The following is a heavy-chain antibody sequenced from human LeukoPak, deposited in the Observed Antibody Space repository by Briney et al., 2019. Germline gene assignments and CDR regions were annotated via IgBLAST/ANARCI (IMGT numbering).Heavy chain of an antibody. J-gene: IGHJ5*02. CDR3: ARRGYCSSTSCYEYWFAP. CDR2: IYYSVST. V-gene: IGHV4-39*01. CDR1: GGSISSSIYY. Sequence: PSETLSLTCTVPGGSISSSIYYSGSFRQPPVKGLEWLGLIYYSVSTYYKRSLKNRLTISVDTSKNQFYLKLSSVTATDTAVYYCARRGYCSSTSCYEYWFAPWGQGTLVTVSS. D-gene: IGHD2-2*01.